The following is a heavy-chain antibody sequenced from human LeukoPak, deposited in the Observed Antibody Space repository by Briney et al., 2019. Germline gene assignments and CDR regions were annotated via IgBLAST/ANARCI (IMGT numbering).Heavy chain of an antibody. CDR1: GFTFSNAW. Sequence: GGSLRLSCAASGFTFSNAWMSWVRQAPGKGLEWVANIKQDGSEKYYVDSVKGRFTISRDNAKNSLYLQMNSLRAEDTAVYYCARGLDDLDYWGQGTLVTVSS. CDR3: ARGLDDLDY. CDR2: IKQDGSEK. D-gene: IGHD3-22*01. V-gene: IGHV3-7*01. J-gene: IGHJ4*02.